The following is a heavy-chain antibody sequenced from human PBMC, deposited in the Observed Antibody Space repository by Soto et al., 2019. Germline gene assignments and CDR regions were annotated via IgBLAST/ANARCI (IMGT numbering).Heavy chain of an antibody. D-gene: IGHD3-9*01. CDR1: GFTFSSYA. V-gene: IGHV3-23*01. CDR3: AKVFSYDLLTGYCIFDF. J-gene: IGHJ4*02. CDR2: ISGGGGST. Sequence: GGSLRLSCAASGFTFSSYAMSWVRQAPGKGLEWVSGISGGGGSTYYADPLKGRFTISRDNSRNTLYLQMNSLRADDTAVYYCAKVFSYDLLTGYCIFDFWGQGTLVTVSS.